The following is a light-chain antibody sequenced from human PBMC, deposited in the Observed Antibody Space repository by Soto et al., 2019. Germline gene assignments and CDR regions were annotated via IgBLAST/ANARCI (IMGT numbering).Light chain of an antibody. CDR3: QQYNSYSHST. CDR1: QSISSW. CDR2: KAS. Sequence: DIQMTQSPSTLSASVGDRVTITCRASQSISSWLAWYQQKPGKAPKLLIYKASSLESGVPSRFSGSGSGTEFTLTISSLQPDDFATYYGQQYNSYSHSTFGQGTKLEIK. J-gene: IGKJ2*02. V-gene: IGKV1-5*03.